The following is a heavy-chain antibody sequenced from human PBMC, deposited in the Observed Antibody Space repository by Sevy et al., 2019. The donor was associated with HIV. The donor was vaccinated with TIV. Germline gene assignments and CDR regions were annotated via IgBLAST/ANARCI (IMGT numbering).Heavy chain of an antibody. D-gene: IGHD3-22*01. CDR3: AKGNYETGTQYFDY. CDR2: ITGGGGST. Sequence: GGSLRLSCAASGFTFNNYGMFWVRQAPEEGLEWVSGITGGGGSTYYAASVKGRFTVSRDSSRSTLYLQMNSLRVEDTAVYYCAKGNYETGTQYFDYWGQGILVTVSS. J-gene: IGHJ4*02. CDR1: GFTFNNYG. V-gene: IGHV3-23*01.